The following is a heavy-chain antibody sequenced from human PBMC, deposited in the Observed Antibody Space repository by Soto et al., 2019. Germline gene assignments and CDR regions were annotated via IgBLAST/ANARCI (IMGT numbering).Heavy chain of an antibody. CDR1: GGTFSSYT. CDR2: IIPILGIA. V-gene: IGHV1-69*02. Sequence: QVQLVQSGAEVKKPGSSVKVSCKASGGTFSSYTISWVRQAPGQGLEWMGRIIPILGIANYAQKFQGRVTITADKSTSTAYMELSSLRSEDTAVYYCARGSLLFLEWSKNYFDYWGQGTLVTVSS. J-gene: IGHJ4*02. D-gene: IGHD3-3*01. CDR3: ARGSLLFLEWSKNYFDY.